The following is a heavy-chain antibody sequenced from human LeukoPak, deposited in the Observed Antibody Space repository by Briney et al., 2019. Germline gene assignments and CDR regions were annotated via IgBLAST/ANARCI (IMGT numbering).Heavy chain of an antibody. V-gene: IGHV3-30*18. CDR1: GFTFSNFG. D-gene: IGHD3-10*01. CDR2: ISYDGSLK. CDR3: AKKYSYGSGAGDALDI. J-gene: IGHJ3*02. Sequence: GGSLRLSCAASGFTFSNFGMHWVRQAPGKGLERVAVISYDGSLKHYLDSVKGRFTISRDNSKSTLYLQMASLRVEGTAVYYCAKKYSYGSGAGDALDIWGHGTLVTVSS.